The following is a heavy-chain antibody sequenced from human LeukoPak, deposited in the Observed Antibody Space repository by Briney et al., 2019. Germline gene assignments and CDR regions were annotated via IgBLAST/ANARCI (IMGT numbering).Heavy chain of an antibody. CDR2: IYYSGST. Sequence: SETLSLTCTVSGGSISSYYWSWLRQPPGKGLEWIGYIYYSGSTNYNHSLTSRVTISVDTSKNQFSLKLSSVTAADTAVYYCARRERTGDFDYWGQGTLVTVSS. J-gene: IGHJ4*02. V-gene: IGHV4-59*08. CDR3: ARRERTGDFDY. D-gene: IGHD1-1*01. CDR1: GGSISSYY.